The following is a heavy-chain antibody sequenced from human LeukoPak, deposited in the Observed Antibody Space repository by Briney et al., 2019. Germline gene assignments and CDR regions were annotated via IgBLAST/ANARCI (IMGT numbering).Heavy chain of an antibody. D-gene: IGHD3-16*02. Sequence: GGSLRLSCAASGFIFSSYGMHWVRQAPGKGLEWVAVIWYDGSNKYYADSVRGRFTISRDNSKNTLYLQMNSLRAEDTAVYYCASDNGYYFDYWGQGTLVTVSS. V-gene: IGHV3-33*01. J-gene: IGHJ4*02. CDR3: ASDNGYYFDY. CDR2: IWYDGSNK. CDR1: GFIFSSYG.